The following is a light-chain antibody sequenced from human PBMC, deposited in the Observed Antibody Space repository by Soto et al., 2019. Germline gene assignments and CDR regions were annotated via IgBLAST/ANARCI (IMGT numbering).Light chain of an antibody. J-gene: IGKJ1*01. CDR2: DAS. Sequence: DFQMTQSPSTLSASVGDRVTITCRASQNINNWVAWYQQKPGKAPKFLIYDASTLQRGVPSRFSGSGFGTEFSLTISSLQPDDFGSYYCQHTRTFGQGIKVEIK. V-gene: IGKV1-5*01. CDR3: QHTRT. CDR1: QNINNW.